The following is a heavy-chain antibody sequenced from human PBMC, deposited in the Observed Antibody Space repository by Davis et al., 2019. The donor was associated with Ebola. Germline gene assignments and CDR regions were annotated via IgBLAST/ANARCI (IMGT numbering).Heavy chain of an antibody. V-gene: IGHV3-20*04. CDR2: INWNGGST. D-gene: IGHD6-19*01. CDR1: GFTFDDYG. J-gene: IGHJ6*02. CDR3: ASRPPAVAGGYYYGMDV. Sequence: PGGSLRLSCAASGFTFDDYGMSWVRQAPGKGLEWVSGINWNGGSTGYADSVKGRFTISRDNAKNSLYLQMNSLSDEDTAVYYCASRPPAVAGGYYYGMDVWGQGTTVTVSS.